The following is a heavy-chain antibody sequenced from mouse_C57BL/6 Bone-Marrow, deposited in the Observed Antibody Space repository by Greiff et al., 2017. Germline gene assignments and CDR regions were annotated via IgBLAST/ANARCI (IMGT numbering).Heavy chain of an antibody. CDR2: INPNNGGT. Sequence: VQLQQSGPELVKPGASVKISCKASGYTLTDYYMNWVKKSHGKSLEWIGDINPNNGGTSYNKKFKGKATLTVDKSSSTAYMELRSLTSEDSAVYYCASYYGSSLAWFAYWGQGTLVTVSA. CDR1: GYTLTDYY. CDR3: ASYYGSSLAWFAY. V-gene: IGHV1-26*01. J-gene: IGHJ3*01. D-gene: IGHD1-1*01.